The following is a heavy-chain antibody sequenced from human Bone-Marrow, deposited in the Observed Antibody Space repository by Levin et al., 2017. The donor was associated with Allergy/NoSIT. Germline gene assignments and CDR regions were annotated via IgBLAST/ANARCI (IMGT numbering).Heavy chain of an antibody. V-gene: IGHV4-59*01. D-gene: IGHD3-22*01. CDR1: GDSITDYY. CDR2: IYYTETT. J-gene: IGHJ3*01. Sequence: SETLSLTCTVSGDSITDYYWNWLRQSPEKGLEWIGYIYYTETTNYNPSLKSRVTILKDTSKNQFSLKLTSVTAAATAVYYCARSRHSYPYEPFAFWGQGTTVIVSS. CDR3: ARSRHSYPYEPFAF.